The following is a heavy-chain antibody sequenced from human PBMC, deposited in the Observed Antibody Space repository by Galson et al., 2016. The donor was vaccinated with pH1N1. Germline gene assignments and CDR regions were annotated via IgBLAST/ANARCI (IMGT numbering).Heavy chain of an antibody. CDR2: IKQDGSEK. D-gene: IGHD6-13*01. Sequence: SLRLSCAASGFTFGSYWMNWVRQAPGKGLEWVANIKQDGSEKYYVDSVKGRFTISRDNAKNSLYLQMNSLRAEDTAVYYCVRGVGIAAAAWGQGTLVTVSS. CDR3: VRGVGIAAAA. V-gene: IGHV3-7*01. CDR1: GFTFGSYW. J-gene: IGHJ5*02.